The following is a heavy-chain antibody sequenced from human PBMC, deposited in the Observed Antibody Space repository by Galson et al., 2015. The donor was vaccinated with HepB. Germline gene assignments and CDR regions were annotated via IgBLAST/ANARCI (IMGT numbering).Heavy chain of an antibody. V-gene: IGHV3-30-3*01. Sequence: SLRLSCAASGFTFSGYAMHWVRQAPGKGLEWVVVISSDGSNKYYAESVKGRFTISRDNSKNTLYLQMNSLRAEDTAVYYCARDKGPGSGSYRYFDLWGRGTLVTVSS. CDR3: ARDKGPGSGSYRYFDL. CDR1: GFTFSGYA. CDR2: ISSDGSNK. J-gene: IGHJ2*01. D-gene: IGHD1-26*01.